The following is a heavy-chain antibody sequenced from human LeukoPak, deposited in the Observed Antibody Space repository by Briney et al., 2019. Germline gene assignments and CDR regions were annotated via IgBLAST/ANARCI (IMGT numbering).Heavy chain of an antibody. V-gene: IGHV1-46*01. CDR2: INPTGGST. CDR3: ATESPRRQYYYDPNWFDP. Sequence: ASVTVSCKASGYTFTSYYMHWVRQAPGQGLEWMGLINPTGGSTGYAQKFQGRVTITRDTSTSTAYMELSSLRSDDTAVYYCATESPRRQYYYDPNWFDPWGQGTLVTVSS. CDR1: GYTFTSYY. D-gene: IGHD3-22*01. J-gene: IGHJ5*02.